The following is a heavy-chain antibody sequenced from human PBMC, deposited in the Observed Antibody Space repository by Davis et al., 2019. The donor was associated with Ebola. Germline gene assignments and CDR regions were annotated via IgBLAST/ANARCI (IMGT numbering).Heavy chain of an antibody. D-gene: IGHD3-10*01. CDR1: GFTFSSYW. V-gene: IGHV3-7*01. CDR3: ARAVGSWFRELFKAFYGMDV. CDR2: IKQDGSEK. Sequence: GESLKIFCAASGFTFSSYWMSWVRQAPGKGLEWVANIKQDGSEKYYVDSVKGRFTISRDNAKNSLYLQMNSLRAEDTAVYYCARAVGSWFRELFKAFYGMDVWGQGTTVTVSS. J-gene: IGHJ6*02.